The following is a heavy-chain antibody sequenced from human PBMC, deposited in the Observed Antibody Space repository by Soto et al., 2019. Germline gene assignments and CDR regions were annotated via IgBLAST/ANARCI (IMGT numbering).Heavy chain of an antibody. CDR3: TRQSETYYDSSGYYFDY. V-gene: IGHV5-10-1*01. J-gene: IGHJ4*02. Sequence: GESLKISCKGSGYSFTNSWINWVRQMPGKGLEWMGRIDPRDSYANYSPSFQGHVTISADKSISTAYLQWSSLKASDTAMYYCTRQSETYYDSSGYYFDYWGQGTLGTVSS. CDR2: IDPRDSYA. D-gene: IGHD3-22*01. CDR1: GYSFTNSW.